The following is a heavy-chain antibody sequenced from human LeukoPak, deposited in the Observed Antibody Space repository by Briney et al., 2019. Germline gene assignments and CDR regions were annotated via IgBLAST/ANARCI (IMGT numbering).Heavy chain of an antibody. CDR1: GFTFSSYG. D-gene: IGHD6-13*01. CDR3: ARGQPPSYYDMDV. J-gene: IGHJ6*02. CDR2: IWSDGSSK. Sequence: PGGSLRLSCAAPGFTFSSYGMHWVRQAPGKGLEWVAVIWSDGSSKHYADSVKGRFTISRDNSKNTLYLQMNSLRAEDTALYYCARGQPPSYYDMDVWGQGTTVTVSS. V-gene: IGHV3-33*01.